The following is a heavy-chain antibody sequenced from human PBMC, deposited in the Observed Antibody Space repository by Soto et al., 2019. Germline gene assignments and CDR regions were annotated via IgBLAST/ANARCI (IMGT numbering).Heavy chain of an antibody. J-gene: IGHJ4*02. Sequence: EVQLLESGGGLVQPGGSLRLSCAASGFTFNNYAMTWVRQAPGKGLEWVSAISGGGDTTSYADSVQGRFTVSRDGSKNTLYLQMSSLRAEDTALYYCAKGRGGSGSLNPRVDFWGQGILVTVSS. D-gene: IGHD3-10*01. V-gene: IGHV3-23*01. CDR2: ISGGGDTT. CDR1: GFTFNNYA. CDR3: AKGRGGSGSLNPRVDF.